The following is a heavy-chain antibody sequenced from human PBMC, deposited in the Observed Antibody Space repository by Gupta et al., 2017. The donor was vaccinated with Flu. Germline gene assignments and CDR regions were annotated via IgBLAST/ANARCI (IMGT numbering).Heavy chain of an antibody. CDR2: MNPNSGNT. CDR3: ARGRRRGPGRGDYSYYFDY. V-gene: IGHV1-8*01. Sequence: QVQLVQSGAEVKKPGASVKVSCKASGYTFTSYDINWVRQATGQGLEWMGWMNPNSGNTGYAQKFQGRVTMTRNTSISTAYMELSSLRSEDTAVYYCARGRRRGPGRGDYSYYFDYWGQGTLVTVSS. J-gene: IGHJ4*02. D-gene: IGHD4-17*01. CDR1: GYTFTSYD.